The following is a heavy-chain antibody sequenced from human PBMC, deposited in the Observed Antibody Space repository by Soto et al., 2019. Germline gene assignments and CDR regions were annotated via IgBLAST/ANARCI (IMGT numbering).Heavy chain of an antibody. Sequence: SLRLSCAVSGLTYMKYAMSWVRQAPGMGLEWVSGISWNSGSIGYADSVKGRFTISRDNAKNSLYLQMNSLRAEDTALYYCARDQGFYHDTLGYYLHWGPGSLVTVSS. D-gene: IGHD3-22*01. CDR1: GLTYMKYA. CDR2: ISWNSGSI. J-gene: IGHJ4*02. V-gene: IGHV3-9*01. CDR3: ARDQGFYHDTLGYYLH.